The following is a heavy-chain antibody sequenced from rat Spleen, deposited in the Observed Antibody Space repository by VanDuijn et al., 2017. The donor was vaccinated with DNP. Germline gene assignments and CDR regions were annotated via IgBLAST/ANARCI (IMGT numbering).Heavy chain of an antibody. J-gene: IGHJ2*01. CDR1: GFSLSSYG. D-gene: IGHD1-12*02. CDR3: AGYYYDGSYYYGNFDY. Sequence: VQLKESGPGLVQPSQTLSLTCTVSGFSLSSYGVIWVRQPPGKGLEWVASISNTGDNTYYSDSVKGRFSLSRDNAKSTLYLQMDSLRSEDTATYYCAGYYYDGSYYYGNFDYWGQGVMVTVSS. CDR2: ISNTGDNT. V-gene: IGHV5-31*01.